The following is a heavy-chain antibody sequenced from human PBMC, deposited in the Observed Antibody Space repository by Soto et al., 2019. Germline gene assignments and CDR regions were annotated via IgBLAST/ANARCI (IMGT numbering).Heavy chain of an antibody. J-gene: IGHJ3*02. CDR1: GFTFSSYA. D-gene: IGHD3-16*02. CDR2: ISGSGGST. V-gene: IGHV3-23*01. CDR3: AKDVANFLITFGGVIVPGAFDI. Sequence: GGSLRLSCAASGFTFSSYAMSWVRQAPGKGLEWVSAISGSGGSTYYADSVKGRFTISRDNSKNTLYLQMNSLRAEDTAVYYCAKDVANFLITFGGVIVPGAFDIWGQGTMVTVSS.